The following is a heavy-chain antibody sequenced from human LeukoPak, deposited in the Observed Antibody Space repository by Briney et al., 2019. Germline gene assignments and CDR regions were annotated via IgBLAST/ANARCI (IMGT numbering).Heavy chain of an antibody. CDR1: GGTFSSYA. V-gene: IGHV1-69*04. CDR3: ASVLSGIAVAGSFDP. D-gene: IGHD6-19*01. J-gene: IGHJ5*02. Sequence: SVKVSCKASGGTFSSYAISWVRQAPGQGLEWMGRIIPIRGIANYAQKFQGRVTITADKSTSTAYMELSSLRSEDTAVYYCASVLSGIAVAGSFDPWGQGTLVTVSS. CDR2: IIPIRGIA.